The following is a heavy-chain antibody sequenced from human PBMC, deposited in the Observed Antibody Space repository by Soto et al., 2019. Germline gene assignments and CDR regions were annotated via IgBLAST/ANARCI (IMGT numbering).Heavy chain of an antibody. CDR3: ARSLLKVILPLGY. D-gene: IGHD3-3*02. V-gene: IGHV1-2*02. J-gene: IGHJ4*02. Sequence: QVQLAQSGAEVKKPGASVKVSCKASGYTFSGYYMHWVRQAPGQGLEWMGWINTLSGDTSFPQKFQGRLAMTRDTSIDTAFMEVSRLTSDDTAIYYCARSLLKVILPLGYWGQGTLVSVSS. CDR1: GYTFSGYY. CDR2: INTLSGDT.